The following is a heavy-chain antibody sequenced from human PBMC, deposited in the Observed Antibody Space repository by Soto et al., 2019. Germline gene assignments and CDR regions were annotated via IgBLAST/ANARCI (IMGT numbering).Heavy chain of an antibody. Sequence: QITLKESGPPLVKPTQTLTLTCTFSGFSLSTSGVGVGWIRQPPGKALAWLALIYWDDDKRYSPSLKSRLTITKATTKNQVLLTLTNMDPVDTATYYCAHRWSVSSNYYFEYWGQGTLVTVSS. CDR3: AHRWSVSSNYYFEY. J-gene: IGHJ4*02. V-gene: IGHV2-5*02. CDR2: IYWDDDK. D-gene: IGHD6-13*01. CDR1: GFSLSTSGVG.